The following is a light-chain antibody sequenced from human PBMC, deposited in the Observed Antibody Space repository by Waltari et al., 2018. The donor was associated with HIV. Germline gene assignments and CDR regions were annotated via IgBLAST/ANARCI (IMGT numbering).Light chain of an antibody. V-gene: IGKV1-12*02. CDR3: QQFNSFPFT. Sequence: DIQMTQSPSSVSASVGDRVTITCRASQSIGNSLAWYQQKPGQAPKLLINSASSLQSGVQSRFGDSGSGTDFTLTINSLQPEDFTTYYCQQFNSFPFTFGPGTKVDVK. CDR2: SAS. J-gene: IGKJ3*01. CDR1: QSIGNS.